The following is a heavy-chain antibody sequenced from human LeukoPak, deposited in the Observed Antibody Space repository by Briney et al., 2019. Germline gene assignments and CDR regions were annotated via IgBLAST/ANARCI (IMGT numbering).Heavy chain of an antibody. J-gene: IGHJ4*02. Sequence: PGGSLRLSCAASGFTFSRYSMNWVRQAPGKGLEWVSSMSVNSGLIYHADSVKGRFTVSRDNAKNSLYLQMNSLRAEDTAVYYCARDFGYSTSGAGYWGQGPLVPVSS. CDR2: MSVNSGLI. V-gene: IGHV3-21*01. CDR3: ARDFGYSTSGAGY. CDR1: GFTFSRYS. D-gene: IGHD6-13*01.